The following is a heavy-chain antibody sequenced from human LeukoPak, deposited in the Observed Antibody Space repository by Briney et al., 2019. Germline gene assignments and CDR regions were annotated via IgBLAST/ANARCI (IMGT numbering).Heavy chain of an antibody. D-gene: IGHD6-13*01. Sequence: ASVKVSCKASGYTFTGYYMHWVRQAPGQGLEWMGWINPNSGGTNYAQKFQGRVTMTRDTSISTAYMELSRLRSDDTAVYYCARDLLTSSSWYSYYYYMDVWGKGTTVTISS. CDR1: GYTFTGYY. V-gene: IGHV1-2*02. CDR2: INPNSGGT. CDR3: ARDLLTSSSWYSYYYYMDV. J-gene: IGHJ6*03.